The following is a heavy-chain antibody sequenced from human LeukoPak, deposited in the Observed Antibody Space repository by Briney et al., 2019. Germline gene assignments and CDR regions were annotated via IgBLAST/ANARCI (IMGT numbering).Heavy chain of an antibody. CDR2: IYSGTI. D-gene: IGHD3-22*01. CDR3: ARAYGSSGYYQLPIDY. Sequence: GGSLRLSCTVSGFTVSSNSMSWVRQAPGKGLEWVSFIYSGTIHYSDSVKGRFTISRDNSKNTLFLQMNSLRVEDTALYYCARAYGSSGYYQLPIDYWGQGTLVTVSS. CDR1: GFTVSSNS. J-gene: IGHJ4*02. V-gene: IGHV3-53*01.